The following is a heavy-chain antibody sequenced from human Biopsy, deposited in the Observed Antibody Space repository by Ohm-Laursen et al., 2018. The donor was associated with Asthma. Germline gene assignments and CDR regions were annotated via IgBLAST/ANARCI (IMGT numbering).Heavy chain of an antibody. Sequence: LRLSCAASGFTFSSYGMHWVRQAPGKGLEWVACISYDGSNKYYADSVKGRSTISRDNSKNTLYLQMNSLRVEDTAVYYCSREEPTSGWYQGSILRWGQGTLVTVSS. CDR3: SREEPTSGWYQGSILR. V-gene: IGHV3-30*03. D-gene: IGHD6-19*01. CDR1: GFTFSSYG. CDR2: ISYDGSNK. J-gene: IGHJ4*02.